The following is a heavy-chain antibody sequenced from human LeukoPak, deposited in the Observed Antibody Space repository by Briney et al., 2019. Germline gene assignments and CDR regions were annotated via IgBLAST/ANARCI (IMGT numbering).Heavy chain of an antibody. Sequence: GGSLRLSCAVSGLTFGNYAMTWVRQAPGKGLEWVAVIWSDGSSKHYADSVKGRFTISRDNSKNTLYLQMSSLRAEDTALYYCARGQPPSYYDMDVWGQGTTVTVSS. D-gene: IGHD6-13*01. V-gene: IGHV3-33*08. CDR3: ARGQPPSYYDMDV. J-gene: IGHJ6*02. CDR1: GLTFGNYA. CDR2: IWSDGSSK.